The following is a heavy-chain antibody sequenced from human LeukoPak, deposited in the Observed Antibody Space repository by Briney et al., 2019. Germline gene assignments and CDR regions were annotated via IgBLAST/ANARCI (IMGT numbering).Heavy chain of an antibody. CDR1: GGSCSGYY. CDR2: INHSGST. Sequence: PSETLSLTCAVYGGSCSGYYWSWIRQPPGKGLEWIGEINHSGSTNYNPSLKSRVTISVDTSKNQFSLKLSSVTAADTAVYYCARGANSNYVYDYWGQGTLVTVSS. D-gene: IGHD4-11*01. CDR3: ARGANSNYVYDY. V-gene: IGHV4-34*01. J-gene: IGHJ4*02.